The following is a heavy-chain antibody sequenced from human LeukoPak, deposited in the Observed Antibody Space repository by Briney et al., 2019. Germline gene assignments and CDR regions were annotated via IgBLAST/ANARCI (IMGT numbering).Heavy chain of an antibody. V-gene: IGHV3-23*01. CDR2: ITGSGTDT. CDR1: GFTFYNYA. Sequence: GGSLRLSCAASGFTFYNYAMSWVRQAPGKGLEWVSAITGSGTDTFHADSVKGRFTISRDNSESTLYLQMNSLRAEDTATYYCAKGSSSSRPYYFDYWGQGTLVTVSS. J-gene: IGHJ4*02. D-gene: IGHD6-6*01. CDR3: AKGSSSSRPYYFDY.